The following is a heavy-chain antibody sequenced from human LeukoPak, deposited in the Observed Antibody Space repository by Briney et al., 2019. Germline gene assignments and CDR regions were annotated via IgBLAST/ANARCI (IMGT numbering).Heavy chain of an antibody. V-gene: IGHV1-2*02. CDR2: INPNSGGT. D-gene: IGHD2-2*01. J-gene: IGHJ6*03. Sequence: ASVKVSCKASGYTFTGYYMHWVRQAPGQGLEWMGWINPNSGGTNYAQKFQGRVTMTRDTSISTAYMELSRLRSDDTAVYYCARDPLIVVVPAALYYYYYYMDVWGKGTTVTVSS. CDR3: ARDPLIVVVPAALYYYYYYMDV. CDR1: GYTFTGYY.